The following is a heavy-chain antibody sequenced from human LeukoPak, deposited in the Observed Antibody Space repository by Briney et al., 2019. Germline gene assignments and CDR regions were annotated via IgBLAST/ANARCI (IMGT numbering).Heavy chain of an antibody. D-gene: IGHD3-16*01. Sequence: SETLSLTCTVSGGSISSYYWSWIRQPPGKGLEWIGYIYYSGSTNYNPSLKSRVTISVDTSKNQFSLKLSSVTAADTAVYYCASSSILRLGFDYWGQGTLVTVSS. V-gene: IGHV4-59*08. CDR3: ASSSILRLGFDY. CDR2: IYYSGST. CDR1: GGSISSYY. J-gene: IGHJ4*02.